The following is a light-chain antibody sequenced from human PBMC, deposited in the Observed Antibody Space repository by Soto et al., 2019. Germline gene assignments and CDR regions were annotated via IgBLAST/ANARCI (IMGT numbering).Light chain of an antibody. CDR2: SSN. J-gene: IGLJ1*01. V-gene: IGLV1-44*01. CDR1: SSNIGSNS. Sequence: QSVLTQPHSASGTPGQRVTISCSGSSSNIGSNSVHWFQQVPGTAPKPLIYSSNQRPSGVPERFSGSKSGTSASLAISGLQSGDEADYYCAAWDDSLNGHIFGTGTKVTVL. CDR3: AAWDDSLNGHI.